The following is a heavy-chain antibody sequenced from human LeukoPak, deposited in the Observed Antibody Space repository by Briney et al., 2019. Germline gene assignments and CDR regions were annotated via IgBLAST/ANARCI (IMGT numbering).Heavy chain of an antibody. CDR3: ARDRGIVVIPAAKTYSRFDP. D-gene: IGHD2-2*01. Sequence: GGSLRLSCVASGFTFSSYGMSWVRQAPGKGLEWVSAISGNAADTFYADSVKGRFTISRDNSKNTLYLQIHSLRAEDTAVYYCARDRGIVVIPAAKTYSRFDPWGQGTLVTVSS. CDR2: ISGNAADT. V-gene: IGHV3-23*01. J-gene: IGHJ5*02. CDR1: GFTFSSYG.